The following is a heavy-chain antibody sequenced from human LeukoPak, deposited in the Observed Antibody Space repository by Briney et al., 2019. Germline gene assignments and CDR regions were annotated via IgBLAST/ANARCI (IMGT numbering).Heavy chain of an antibody. Sequence: PGGSLRLSCAASGFIVSNYWMHWVRQAPGKGLVWVSRINEDGSRTDHADTVRGRFTISRDSGKNTLYLQMNSLGAEDTAVYFYVRDFVGPVDSWGQGTQVTVSS. V-gene: IGHV3-74*01. CDR1: GFIVSNYW. CDR2: INEDGSRT. J-gene: IGHJ4*02. D-gene: IGHD2-21*01. CDR3: VRDFVGPVDS.